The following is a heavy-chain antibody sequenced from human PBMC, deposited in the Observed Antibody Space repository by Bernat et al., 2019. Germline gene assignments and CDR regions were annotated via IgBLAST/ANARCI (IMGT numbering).Heavy chain of an antibody. CDR2: ISAYNGNT. D-gene: IGHD6-25*01. J-gene: IGHJ4*02. Sequence: QVQLVQSGAEVKKPGASVKVSCKASGYTFTSYGISWVRQAPRQGLEWMGWISAYNGNTNYAQKIQGRVTMTTDTSTSTAYMELRSLRSDDTAVYYCARGVYPDDSSDHPFDYWGQGTLVTVSS. CDR1: GYTFTSYG. CDR3: ARGVYPDDSSDHPFDY. V-gene: IGHV1-18*01.